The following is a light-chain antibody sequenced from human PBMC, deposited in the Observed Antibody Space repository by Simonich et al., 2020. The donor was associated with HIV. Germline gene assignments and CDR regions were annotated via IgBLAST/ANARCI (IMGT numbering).Light chain of an antibody. CDR3: QQFKDLILT. CDR2: CAS. J-gene: IGKJ4*01. CDR1: QSVSSN. Sequence: DIVMTQSPATLSVSPGERATLSCRASQSVSSNLAWYQQKPGQAPRLLIYCASTRATGIPPRFSGSGSDTEFILTISSMQSEDFAVYFCQQFKDLILTFGGGTKVDIK. V-gene: IGKV3-15*01.